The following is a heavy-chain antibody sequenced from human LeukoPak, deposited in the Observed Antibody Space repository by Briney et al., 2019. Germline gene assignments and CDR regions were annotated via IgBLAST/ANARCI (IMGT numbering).Heavy chain of an antibody. CDR2: ISGSGGST. CDR1: GFTLCSYA. Sequence: WGSLRLSCAAPGFTLCSYAMSWVPPAPGEGAGWVSAISGSGGSTYYADSVKGRFTISRDNSKNTLYLQMNSLRAEDTAVYYCAKPNWNYALDYWGQGTLVTVSS. CDR3: AKPNWNYALDY. V-gene: IGHV3-23*01. J-gene: IGHJ4*02. D-gene: IGHD1-7*01.